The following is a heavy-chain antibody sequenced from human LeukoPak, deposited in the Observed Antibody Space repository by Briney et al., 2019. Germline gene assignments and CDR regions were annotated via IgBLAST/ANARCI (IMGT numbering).Heavy chain of an antibody. Sequence: PSETLSLTCTVSGGSVSVSSGSYYWSWIRQPPGKGLEWIGEINHSGSTNYNPSLKSRVTISVDTSKNQFSLKLSSVTAADTAVYYCARFHDFWSGYSDYWGQGTLVTVSS. CDR1: GGSVSVSSGSYY. CDR3: ARFHDFWSGYSDY. J-gene: IGHJ4*02. D-gene: IGHD3-3*01. V-gene: IGHV4-39*07. CDR2: INHSGST.